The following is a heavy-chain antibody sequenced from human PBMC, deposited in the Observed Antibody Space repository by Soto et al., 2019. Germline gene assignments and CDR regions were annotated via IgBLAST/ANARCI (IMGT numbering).Heavy chain of an antibody. CDR2: ISGSGGST. CDR1: GFPLSRYE. V-gene: IGHV3-23*01. CDR3: PTYYYDSSGYYSRLFDY. J-gene: IGHJ4*02. Sequence: VGSLSLSFAASGFPLSRYEMTWVLQAPLKVLHWVSVISGSGGSTYYADSLKVRLTISRDNSKNTLYLQMNRLRAEDTAVHHCPTYYYDSSGYYSRLFDYWGQGTLVTVPS. D-gene: IGHD3-22*01.